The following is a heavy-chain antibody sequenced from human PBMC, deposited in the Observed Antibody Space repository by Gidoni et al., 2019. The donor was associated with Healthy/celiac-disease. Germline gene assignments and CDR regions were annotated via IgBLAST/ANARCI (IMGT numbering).Heavy chain of an antibody. CDR2: IYYSGST. J-gene: IGHJ2*01. CDR3: ARSGGGGSYYDWYFDL. V-gene: IGHV4-39*01. CDR1: GGSISSSSYY. Sequence: QLQLQESGPGLVKPSETLSLTCTVSGGSISSSSYYWGWIRQPPGKGLEWIGSIYYSGSTYYNPSLKIRVTISVDTSKNQFSLKLSSVTAADTAVYYCARSGGGGSYYDWYFDLWGRGTLVTVSS. D-gene: IGHD1-26*01.